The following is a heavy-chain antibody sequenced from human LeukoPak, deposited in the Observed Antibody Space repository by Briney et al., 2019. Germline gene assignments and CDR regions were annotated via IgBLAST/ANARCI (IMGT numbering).Heavy chain of an antibody. J-gene: IGHJ5*02. CDR2: ISGYNGNT. D-gene: IGHD3-22*01. V-gene: IGHV1-18*01. CDR1: GYTFTCYG. Sequence: ASVKVSCKASGYTFTCYGISWLRQAPGRGLEWMGWISGYNGNTHYAQNLQGRVTMTTDTSTSTAYMEVRSLRFDDTAVYYCARDEARYSRGYYPNWFDPWGQGTLVTVSS. CDR3: ARDEARYSRGYYPNWFDP.